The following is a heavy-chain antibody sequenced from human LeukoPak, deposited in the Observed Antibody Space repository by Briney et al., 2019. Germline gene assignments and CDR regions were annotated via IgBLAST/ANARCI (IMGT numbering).Heavy chain of an antibody. CDR1: GGTFSSYA. V-gene: IGHV1-69*01. CDR3: ARLATILEIHDLSYYFDY. CDR2: ISPIFGTA. J-gene: IGHJ4*02. Sequence: SVKVSCKASGGTFSSYAISWVRQAPGQGLEWMGGISPIFGTATYAQKFQGRVTITSAESKSTAYMELSSLRSEDTAVYYCARLATILEIHDLSYYFDYWGQGTLVTVSS. D-gene: IGHD5-24*01.